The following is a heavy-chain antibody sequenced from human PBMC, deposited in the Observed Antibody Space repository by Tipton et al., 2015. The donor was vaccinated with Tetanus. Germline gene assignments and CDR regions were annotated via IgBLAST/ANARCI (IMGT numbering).Heavy chain of an antibody. Sequence: LRLSCTVSGGSISSGAYYWRWIRQHPGKGLEWIGYIYYSGSTFYNPSLKSRVTISVDTSKNQFSLKLRSVTAADTAVYYCARTQPIGGYCDLWGRGTLLTVSS. CDR1: GGSISSGAYY. V-gene: IGHV4-31*03. CDR2: IYYSGST. J-gene: IGHJ2*01. CDR3: ARTQPIGGYCDL. D-gene: IGHD1-1*01.